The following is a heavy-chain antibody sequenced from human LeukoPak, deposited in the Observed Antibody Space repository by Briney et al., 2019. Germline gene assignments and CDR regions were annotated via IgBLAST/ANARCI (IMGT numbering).Heavy chain of an antibody. J-gene: IGHJ4*02. CDR2: IYSGGST. V-gene: IGHV3-53*01. CDR3: ARGRGYDYGDYEAFDY. D-gene: IGHD4-17*01. CDR1: GFTVSSNY. Sequence: GGSLRLSCAASGFTVSSNYMSWVRQAPGKGLEWVSVIYSGGSTYYADSVKGRSTISRDNSKNTLYLQMNSLRAEDTAVYYCARGRGYDYGDYEAFDYWGQGTLVTVSS.